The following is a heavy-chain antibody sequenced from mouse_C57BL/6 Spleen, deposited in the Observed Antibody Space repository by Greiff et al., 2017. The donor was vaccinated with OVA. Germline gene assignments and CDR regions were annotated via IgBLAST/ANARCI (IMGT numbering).Heavy chain of an antibody. Sequence: VHLVESGAELVRPGASVTLSCKASGYTFTDYEMHWVKQTPVHGLEWIGAIDPETGGTAYNQKFKGKAILTADKSSSTAYMELRSLTSEDSAVYYCTRSDWDDNYYAMDYWGQGTSVTVSS. D-gene: IGHD4-1*01. CDR2: IDPETGGT. CDR3: TRSDWDDNYYAMDY. V-gene: IGHV1-15*01. J-gene: IGHJ4*01. CDR1: GYTFTDYE.